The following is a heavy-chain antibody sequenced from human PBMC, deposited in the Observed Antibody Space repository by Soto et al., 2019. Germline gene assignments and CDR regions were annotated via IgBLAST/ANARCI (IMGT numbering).Heavy chain of an antibody. J-gene: IGHJ6*02. D-gene: IGHD3-10*02. V-gene: IGHV1-69*13. CDR2: IIPTFGRT. CDR3: ARDPLSSFAMDV. Sequence: SVKVSCKASGDTFSSYAISWVRQAPGKGLEWMGKIIPTFGRTNYAQKFQGRLTISADDSTSTAYMELSSLLSEDTAVYYCARDPLSSFAMDVWGQGTTVTVSS. CDR1: GDTFSSYA.